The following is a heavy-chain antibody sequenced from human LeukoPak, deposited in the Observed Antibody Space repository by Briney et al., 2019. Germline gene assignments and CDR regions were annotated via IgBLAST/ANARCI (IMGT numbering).Heavy chain of an antibody. Sequence: GGSLRLSCAASGFTVSSNYMNWVRQAPGKGLEWVSYIRSSSRTIYYADSVKGRFTISRDNAKNSLYLQMNSLRAEDTAVYYCARDGSGRVPEMSAPDYWGQGTLVTVSS. CDR2: IRSSSRTI. J-gene: IGHJ4*02. CDR1: GFTVSSNY. D-gene: IGHD3-10*01. CDR3: ARDGSGRVPEMSAPDY. V-gene: IGHV3-48*01.